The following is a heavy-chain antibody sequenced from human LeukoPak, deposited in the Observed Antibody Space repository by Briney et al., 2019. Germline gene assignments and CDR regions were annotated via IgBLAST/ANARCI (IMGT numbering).Heavy chain of an antibody. CDR3: ARDTDCSSTSCYVNALDY. CDR1: GGTLSSYA. V-gene: IGHV1-69*05. D-gene: IGHD2-2*01. Sequence: SVKVSCKASGGTLSSYAISWVRQAPGQGLEWMGRIIPIFGTANYAQKFQGRVTITTDESTSTAYMELSSLRSEDTAVYYCARDTDCSSTSCYVNALDYWGQGTLVTVSS. CDR2: IIPIFGTA. J-gene: IGHJ4*02.